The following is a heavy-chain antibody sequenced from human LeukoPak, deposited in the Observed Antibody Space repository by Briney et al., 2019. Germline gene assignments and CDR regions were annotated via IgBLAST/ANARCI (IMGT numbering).Heavy chain of an antibody. CDR2: ISSSSNYI. V-gene: IGHV3-21*01. J-gene: IGHJ4*02. Sequence: VGSLRLSCAASGFTFSIYTMNSVRPAPGRGLEWVSSISSSSNYIFYAHSVKRLFTISRDNAKNSLYLQMNSLRAEDTAVYYCARDYDGSGYFGYWGQGTLVTVSS. CDR3: ARDYDGSGYFGY. D-gene: IGHD3-22*01. CDR1: GFTFSIYT.